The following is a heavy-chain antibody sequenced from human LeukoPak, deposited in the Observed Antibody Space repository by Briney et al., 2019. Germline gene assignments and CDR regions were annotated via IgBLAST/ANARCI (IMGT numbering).Heavy chain of an antibody. CDR1: GYTFASYY. J-gene: IGHJ4*02. D-gene: IGHD3-9*01. Sequence: ASVKVSCKASGYTFASYYMHWVRQAPGQGLEWMGWISAYNGNTNYAQKLQGRVTMTTDTSTSTAYMELRSLRSDDTAVYYCARDERYFDWFPTLGYWGQGTLVTVSS. V-gene: IGHV1-18*04. CDR2: ISAYNGNT. CDR3: ARDERYFDWFPTLGY.